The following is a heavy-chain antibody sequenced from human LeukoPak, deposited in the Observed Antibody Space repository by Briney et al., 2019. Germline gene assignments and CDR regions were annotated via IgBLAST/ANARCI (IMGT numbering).Heavy chain of an antibody. Sequence: SETLSLTCTVSSGSINSYYWSWIRQPPGKGLEWIGYISYSGSTNYNPSLKSRVTVSVDTSKNQFSLKLSSVTAADTAVYYCARDREGSWGMDVWGQGATVTVSS. CDR3: ARDREGSWGMDV. CDR1: SGSINSYY. V-gene: IGHV4-59*01. J-gene: IGHJ6*02. CDR2: ISYSGST.